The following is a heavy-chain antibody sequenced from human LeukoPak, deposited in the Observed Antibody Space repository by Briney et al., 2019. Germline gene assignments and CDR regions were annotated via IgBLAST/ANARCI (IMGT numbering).Heavy chain of an antibody. CDR1: GFTFDDYA. J-gene: IGHJ5*02. D-gene: IGHD6-6*01. CDR3: AKVVISKGAARTGKDWFDP. V-gene: IGHV3-9*01. CDR2: INWNGGTT. Sequence: PGGSLRLSCAASGFTFDDYAMHWVRHAPGKGLEWVSGINWNGGTTGYADSVKGRFTISRDNAKNSLYLQMNTLRTEDTALYFCAKVVISKGAARTGKDWFDPWGQGTLVTVSS.